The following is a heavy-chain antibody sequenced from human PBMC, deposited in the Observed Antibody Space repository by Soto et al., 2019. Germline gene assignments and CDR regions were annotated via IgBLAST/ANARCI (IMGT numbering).Heavy chain of an antibody. CDR2: ISYDGSNK. J-gene: IGHJ4*02. CDR3: ASTGVLGGFDYGDYVTFDY. Sequence: QVQLVESGGGVVQPGRSLRLSCAASGFTFSSYGMHWVRQAPGKGLEWVEVISYDGSNKYYADSVKGRFTISRDNSKNTLYLQMNSLRAEDTAVYYCASTGVLGGFDYGDYVTFDYWGQGTIVTV. CDR1: GFTFSSYG. V-gene: IGHV3-30*03. D-gene: IGHD4-17*01.